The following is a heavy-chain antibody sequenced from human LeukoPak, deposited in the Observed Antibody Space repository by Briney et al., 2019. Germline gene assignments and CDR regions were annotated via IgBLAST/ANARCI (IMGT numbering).Heavy chain of an antibody. CDR3: ATSRKHCSSTSCYVVDY. Sequence: ASVKISCKLSGYTFTDYYMHWVQQAPGKGLEWMGLVDPEDGETIYAEKFQGRVTITADTSTDTAYMELSSLRSEDTAVYYCATSRKHCSSTSCYVVDYWGQGTLVTVSS. CDR2: VDPEDGET. V-gene: IGHV1-69-2*01. D-gene: IGHD2-2*01. J-gene: IGHJ4*02. CDR1: GYTFTDYY.